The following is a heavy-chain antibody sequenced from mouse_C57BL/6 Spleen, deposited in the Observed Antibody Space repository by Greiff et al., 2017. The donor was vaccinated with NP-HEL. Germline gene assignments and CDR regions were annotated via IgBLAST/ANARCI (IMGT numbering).Heavy chain of an antibody. Sequence: VKLQQPGAELVKPGASVKMSCKASGYTFTSYWITWVKQRPGQGLEWIGDIYPGSGSPNYNEKFKSKATLTVDTSSSTAYMQLSSLTSEDSAVYYCARSNYYYGSSYWYFDVWGTGTTVTVSS. CDR2: IYPGSGSP. V-gene: IGHV1-55*01. J-gene: IGHJ1*03. D-gene: IGHD1-1*01. CDR3: ARSNYYYGSSYWYFDV. CDR1: GYTFTSYW.